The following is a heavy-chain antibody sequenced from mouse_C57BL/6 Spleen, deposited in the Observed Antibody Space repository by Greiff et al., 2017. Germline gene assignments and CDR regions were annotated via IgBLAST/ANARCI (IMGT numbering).Heavy chain of an antibody. J-gene: IGHJ1*03. D-gene: IGHD1-1*01. V-gene: IGHV1-69*01. CDR1: GYTFTSYW. CDR2: IDPSDSYT. CDR3: ARGYYGSSYGYFDV. Sequence: QVHVKQPGAELVMPGASVKLSCKASGYTFTSYWMHWVKQRPGQGLEWIGEIDPSDSYTNYNQKFKGKSTLTVDKSSSTAYMQLSSLTSEDSAVYYCARGYYGSSYGYFDVWGTVTTVTVSS.